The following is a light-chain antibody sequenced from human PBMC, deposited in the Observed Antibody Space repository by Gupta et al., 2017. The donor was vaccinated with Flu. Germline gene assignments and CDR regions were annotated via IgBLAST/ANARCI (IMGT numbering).Light chain of an antibody. CDR1: QGITTW. CDR3: QQTKHFPLT. CDR2: AAS. V-gene: IGKV1D-12*01. J-gene: IGKJ3*01. Sequence: DIQMTQSPSSVYASVGDRVAIPCRAIQGITTWLAWYQQKPGKAPKLLIYAASHLQSGVPSRFSGSGSGTDFTLTINSLQPEDVATYYCQQTKHFPLTFGPGTKVDIK.